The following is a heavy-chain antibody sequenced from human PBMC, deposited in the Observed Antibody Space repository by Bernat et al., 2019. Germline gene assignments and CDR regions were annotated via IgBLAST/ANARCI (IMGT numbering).Heavy chain of an antibody. CDR3: AREVKSYSDLWGGYEGRGVPLYCFDY. D-gene: IGHD3-3*01. Sequence: QLQLQESGPGLVKPSETLSLTCTVSGGSISSSSNYYWGWIRQPPGKGLEWIGSIYYSGTSYYNPSLKSRVTISVDTSKNHFSLKLSSVTAADTAVYYCAREVKSYSDLWGGYEGRGVPLYCFDYWGQGTLVTVSS. J-gene: IGHJ4*02. V-gene: IGHV4-39*02. CDR1: GGSISSSSNYY. CDR2: IYYSGTS.